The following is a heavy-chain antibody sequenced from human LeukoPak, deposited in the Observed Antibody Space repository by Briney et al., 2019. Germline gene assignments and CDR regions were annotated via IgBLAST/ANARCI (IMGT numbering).Heavy chain of an antibody. Sequence: GGSLRLSCAASGFTFSDYYMSWVRQAPGKGLEWVSYISSSSSYTKYADSVKGRFTISRDNAKNSLYLQMNSLRAEDTAVYYCAKGTRSSTSCYDDYWGQGTLVTVSS. CDR2: ISSSSSYT. D-gene: IGHD2-2*01. V-gene: IGHV3-11*05. CDR3: AKGTRSSTSCYDDY. J-gene: IGHJ4*02. CDR1: GFTFSDYY.